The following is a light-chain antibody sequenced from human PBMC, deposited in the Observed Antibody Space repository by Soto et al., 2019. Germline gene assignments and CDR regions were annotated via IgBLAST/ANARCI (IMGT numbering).Light chain of an antibody. Sequence: QSVLTQPPSVSGAPGQRVTISCTGSSTNIGAGYDVHWYQQLPGTAPKLLIYANINRPAGVPDRFSGSKSGTSASLAITGLQAEDEADYYCQSYESSPSGYVFGTGTKLTVL. J-gene: IGLJ1*01. V-gene: IGLV1-40*01. CDR3: QSYESSPSGYV. CDR2: ANI. CDR1: STNIGAGYD.